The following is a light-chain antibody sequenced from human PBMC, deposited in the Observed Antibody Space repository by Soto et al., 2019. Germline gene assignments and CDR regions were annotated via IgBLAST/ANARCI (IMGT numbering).Light chain of an antibody. Sequence: DIMMTQSPDSLAVSLGERATINCKSSQSVLYSSNNKNYLAWYQQKPGQPPKLLIYWASTRESGVPDRFSGSGSGTDFTLTNSSLPAEDVAVYYCKQYYSTPLTFGPGTKSGYQT. CDR3: KQYYSTPLT. V-gene: IGKV4-1*01. CDR1: QSVLYSSNNKNY. CDR2: WAS. J-gene: IGKJ3*01.